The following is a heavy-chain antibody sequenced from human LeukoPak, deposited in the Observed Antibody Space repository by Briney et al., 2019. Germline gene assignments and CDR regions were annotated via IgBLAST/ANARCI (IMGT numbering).Heavy chain of an antibody. Sequence: TGGSLRLSCAASGFTFGSYEMNWVRQAPGKGLEWASYISGSGSTIYHADSVKGRFTISRDNAKNSLYLQMDSLRAEDTAVYYCARVMLYGDAFDIWGQGTMVTVSS. CDR3: ARVMLYGDAFDI. CDR1: GFTFGSYE. CDR2: ISGSGSTI. V-gene: IGHV3-48*03. J-gene: IGHJ3*02. D-gene: IGHD3-16*01.